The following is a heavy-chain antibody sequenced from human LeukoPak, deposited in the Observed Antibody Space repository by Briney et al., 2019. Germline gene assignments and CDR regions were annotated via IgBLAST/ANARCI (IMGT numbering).Heavy chain of an antibody. CDR1: GGSFSGYY. CDR3: AREEDCSGGICYLGNAFDI. V-gene: IGHV4-34*01. CDR2: INNSGST. J-gene: IGHJ3*02. Sequence: KASETLSLTCAVYGGSFSGYYWSWIRQPPGKGLEWMGEINNSGSTNTNASLKSRVTISVDTSKNQFSLKLSSVTAADTSVYSCAREEDCSGGICYLGNAFDIWGQGRMVTVSS. D-gene: IGHD2-15*01.